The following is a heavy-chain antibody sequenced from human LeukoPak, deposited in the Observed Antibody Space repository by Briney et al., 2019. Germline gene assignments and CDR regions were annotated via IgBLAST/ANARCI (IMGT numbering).Heavy chain of an antibody. CDR2: ISGSGGST. V-gene: IGHV3-23*01. J-gene: IGHJ4*02. D-gene: IGHD1-7*01. CDR3: ARAWITGTTPFDY. CDR1: GFTFSSYA. Sequence: GGSLRLSCAASGFTFSSYAMSWVRQAPGKGLEWVSAISGSGGSTYYADSVKGRFTISRDNSKNTLYPQMNSLRAEDTAVYYCARAWITGTTPFDYWGQGTLVTVSS.